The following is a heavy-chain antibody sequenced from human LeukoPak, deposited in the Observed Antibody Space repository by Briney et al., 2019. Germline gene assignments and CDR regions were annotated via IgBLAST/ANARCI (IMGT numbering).Heavy chain of an antibody. V-gene: IGHV3-66*01. Sequence: GGSLRLSCAASGFTFSSNYMSWVRQAPGKGLEWVSVIYSGGSTYYADSVKGRFTISRDNSKNTLYLQMNSLRAEDTAVYYCARDTYDILTGFNAFDIWGQGTMVTVSS. CDR1: GFTFSSNY. CDR2: IYSGGST. CDR3: ARDTYDILTGFNAFDI. D-gene: IGHD3-9*01. J-gene: IGHJ3*02.